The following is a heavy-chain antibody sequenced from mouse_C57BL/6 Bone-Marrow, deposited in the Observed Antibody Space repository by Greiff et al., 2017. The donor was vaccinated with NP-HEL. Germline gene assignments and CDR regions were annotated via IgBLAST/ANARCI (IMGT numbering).Heavy chain of an antibody. J-gene: IGHJ1*03. CDR2: LYPETGGP. Sequence: QVQLKQSGAELVRPGASVTLSCKASGYTFPDYEMHWVKQTPVHGLEWIGALYPETGGPASTQKFKGKAILTADKSSSTAYMELRSLTSEDSAVYYCTNDCGNYVWYFDVWGTGTTVTVSS. CDR1: GYTFPDYE. CDR3: TNDCGNYVWYFDV. D-gene: IGHD2-1*01. V-gene: IGHV1-15*01.